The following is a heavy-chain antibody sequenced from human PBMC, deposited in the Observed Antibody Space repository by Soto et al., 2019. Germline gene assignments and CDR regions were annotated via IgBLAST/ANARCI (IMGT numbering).Heavy chain of an antibody. CDR1: GFTFSSYA. CDR3: AKQWELLSAFDI. Sequence: GGSLRLSCAASGFTFSSYAMSWVRQAPGKGLEWVSAIGGSGGSTYYAESVKGRFTISRDNSKNTLYLQMNSLRAEDTAVYYCAKQWELLSAFDIWGQGTMVTVSS. CDR2: IGGSGGST. V-gene: IGHV3-23*01. D-gene: IGHD1-26*01. J-gene: IGHJ3*02.